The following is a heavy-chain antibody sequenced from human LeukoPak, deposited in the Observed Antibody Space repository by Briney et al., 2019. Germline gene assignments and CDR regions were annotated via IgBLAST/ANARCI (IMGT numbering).Heavy chain of an antibody. V-gene: IGHV3-74*01. CDR2: ISTDGSVT. D-gene: IGHD3-10*01. CDR3: ARIGGSGSYSGHYFDH. Sequence: PGGSLRLSCAASGFTFSTYWMHWVRRVPGKGLVWVSRISTDGSVTSYAGSVKGRFTISRDNAKNTMYLQMNSLRAEDTAVYYCARIGGSGSYSGHYFDHWGQGTLVTVAS. CDR1: GFTFSTYW. J-gene: IGHJ4*02.